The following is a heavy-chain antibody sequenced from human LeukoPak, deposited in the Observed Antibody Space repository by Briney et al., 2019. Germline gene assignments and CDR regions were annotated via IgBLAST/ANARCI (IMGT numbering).Heavy chain of an antibody. J-gene: IGHJ5*02. CDR3: ATYCSSTSCSRANWFDP. CDR1: GYSFTSYW. V-gene: IGHV5-51*01. D-gene: IGHD2-2*01. Sequence: ESLKISCKGSGYSFTSYWFGWVRQMPGKGLECMGIIYPGDSNTRYSPSFQGQVTISADKSISTAYLQWSSLKASDTAMYYCATYCSSTSCSRANWFDPWGQGTLVTVSS. CDR2: IYPGDSNT.